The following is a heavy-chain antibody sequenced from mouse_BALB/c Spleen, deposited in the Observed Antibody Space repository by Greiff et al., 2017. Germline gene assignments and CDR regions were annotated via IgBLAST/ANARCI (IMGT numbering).Heavy chain of an antibody. J-gene: IGHJ3*01. D-gene: IGHD2-1*01. V-gene: IGHV5-9-4*01. CDR1: GFTFSSYA. CDR3: ARGGNGNYGFAY. CDR2: ISSGGSYT. Sequence: DVQLVESGGGLVKPGGSLKLSCAASGFTFSSYAMSWVRQSPEKRLEWVAEISSGGSYTYYPDTVTGRFTISRDNAKNTLYLEMSSLRSEDTAMYYCARGGNGNYGFAYWGQGTLVTVSA.